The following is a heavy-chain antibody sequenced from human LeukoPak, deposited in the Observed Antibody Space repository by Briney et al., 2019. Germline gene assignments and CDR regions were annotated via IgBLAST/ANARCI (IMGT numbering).Heavy chain of an antibody. J-gene: IGHJ4*02. Sequence: PGGSLRLSCAASGFTFSSYAMSWVRQAPGKGLEWVSAISGSGASTYYADSVKGRFTTSRDNSKNTLYLQMNSLRAEDTAVYYCAKDISFSYGGSFDYWGQGTLVTVSS. CDR1: GFTFSSYA. D-gene: IGHD1-14*01. V-gene: IGHV3-23*01. CDR3: AKDISFSYGGSFDY. CDR2: ISGSGAST.